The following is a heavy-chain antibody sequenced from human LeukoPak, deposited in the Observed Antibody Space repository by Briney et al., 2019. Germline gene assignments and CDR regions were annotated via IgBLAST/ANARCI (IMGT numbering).Heavy chain of an antibody. CDR2: TYWNDDK. CDR3: AHSGGSGSYKGAWFDP. V-gene: IGHV2-5*01. CDR1: GFSLSTSGVG. J-gene: IGHJ5*02. D-gene: IGHD3-10*01. Sequence: SGPTLVKPTQTLTLTCTFSGFSLSTSGVGVGWIRQPPGKALEWLALTYWNDDKHYNPSLKSSLTITKDTSKNQAVLTMTNMDPVDTATYYCAHSGGSGSYKGAWFDPWGQGTLVTVSS.